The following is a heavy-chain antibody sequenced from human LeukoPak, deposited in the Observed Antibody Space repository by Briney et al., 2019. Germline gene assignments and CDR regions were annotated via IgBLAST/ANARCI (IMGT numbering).Heavy chain of an antibody. J-gene: IGHJ5*02. D-gene: IGHD3-3*01. Sequence: GGSLRLSCVASGFTFSGYGMHWVRQAPGKGLELVAFIRYDGSNEYYADSVKGRFTISRDNAKNSLYLQMNSLRAEDTAVYYCARDSYDFWSGQNWFDPWGQGTLVTVSS. CDR1: GFTFSGYG. CDR3: ARDSYDFWSGQNWFDP. CDR2: IRYDGSNE. V-gene: IGHV3-30*02.